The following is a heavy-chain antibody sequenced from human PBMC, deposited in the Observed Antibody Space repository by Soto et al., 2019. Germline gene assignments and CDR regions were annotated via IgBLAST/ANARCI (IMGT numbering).Heavy chain of an antibody. J-gene: IGHJ4*02. CDR2: IYPDQSRA. D-gene: IGHD3-16*01. V-gene: IGHV5-51*01. CDR3: ARRRYELLNGQCYHVDF. Sequence: GESLKISCKGSGYRFSTFWIGWVRQMPGKGLEWVAIIYPDQSRAMYSPAFQGQVTISVDKSISTAYLQGNSLKASDTAIYYCARRRYELLNGQCYHVDFWGPGTRVTV. CDR1: GYRFSTFW.